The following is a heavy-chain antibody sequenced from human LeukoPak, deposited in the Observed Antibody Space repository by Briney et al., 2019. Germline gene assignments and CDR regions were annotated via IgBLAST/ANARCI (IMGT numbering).Heavy chain of an antibody. CDR2: ISWDGGTR. J-gene: IGHJ4*02. CDR3: AKEGVATVAFDS. Sequence: GGSLRLSCTTSGFTFDDFTMHWVRRPPGKGLEWVSLISWDGGTRYYADSVKGRFTISRDNSKNSLYLQVNSLRTEDTALYYCAKEGVATVAFDSWGQGTLVTVSS. D-gene: IGHD4-23*01. CDR1: GFTFDDFT. V-gene: IGHV3-43*01.